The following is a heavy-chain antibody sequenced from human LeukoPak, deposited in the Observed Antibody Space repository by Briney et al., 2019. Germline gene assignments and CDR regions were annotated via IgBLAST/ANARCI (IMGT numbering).Heavy chain of an antibody. J-gene: IGHJ4*02. CDR1: GFTFSSYW. V-gene: IGHV3-74*01. D-gene: IGHD4-23*01. CDR3: ARGRPHGNDY. CDR2: IASDGSST. Sequence: GGSLRLSCAASGFTFSSYWMNWVRHAPGKGLVWVSRIASDGSSTTYADSVKGRFSISRDNAKNTLYLQMNSLRVEDTAVYYCARGRPHGNDYRGQGTLVTVSS.